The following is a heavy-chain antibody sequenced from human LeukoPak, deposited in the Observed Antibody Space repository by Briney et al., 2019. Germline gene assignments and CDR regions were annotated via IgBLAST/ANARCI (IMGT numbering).Heavy chain of an antibody. V-gene: IGHV1-2*02. J-gene: IGHJ4*02. CDR3: ARPPSSRTPYYFDY. CDR1: GYTFTGYY. D-gene: IGHD6-13*01. CDR2: INPNSGGT. Sequence: ASVKVSCKASGYTFTGYYMHWVRQAPGQGLEWMGWINPNSGGTNYAQKFQGRVTMTRDTSISTAYLQWSSLKASDTAMYYCARPPSSRTPYYFDYWGQGTLVTVSS.